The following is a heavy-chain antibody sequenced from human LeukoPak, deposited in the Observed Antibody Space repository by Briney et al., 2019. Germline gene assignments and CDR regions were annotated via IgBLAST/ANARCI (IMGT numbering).Heavy chain of an antibody. V-gene: IGHV4-39*06. CDR2: ILYTGTV. J-gene: IGHJ6*03. CDR3: ARVTRYDDSRNNYYMDV. Sequence: SETLSLTCTVSDGSISGMRYYLCWFRQPPGKGPEWIGHILYTGTVYYNPSLESRVTISVDTSRNQFPLKLYPVTAADTAVYFCARVTRYDDSRNNYYMDVWGNGTTVTVSS. CDR1: DGSISGMRYY. D-gene: IGHD3-16*01.